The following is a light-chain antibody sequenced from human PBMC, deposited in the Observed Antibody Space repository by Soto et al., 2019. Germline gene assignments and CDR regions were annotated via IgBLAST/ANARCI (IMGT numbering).Light chain of an antibody. CDR1: NSNIGTNF. CDR2: GNN. CDR3: AAWDDSLSGHWV. V-gene: IGLV1-47*01. J-gene: IGLJ3*02. Sequence: QAVVTQPPSVSGTPGHRVTISCSGSNSNIGTNFVYWYQQLPGAAPKLFIYGNNQRPSGVPDRFSASKSGASATLSISGLRSEDEADYYCAAWDDSLSGHWVFGGGTKLTVL.